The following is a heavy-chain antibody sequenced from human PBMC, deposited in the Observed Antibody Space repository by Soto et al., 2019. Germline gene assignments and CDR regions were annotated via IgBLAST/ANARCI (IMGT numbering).Heavy chain of an antibody. V-gene: IGHV4-39*02. D-gene: IGHD1-26*01. Sequence: SETLSLTCTVSGGSISSSSYYWGWIRQPPGKGLEWIGSIYYSGSTYYDPSLKSRVTISVDTSKNHFSLKLSSVTAADTAVYYCATQEVGGSYVYTFDPWGQGTLVTVSS. CDR3: ATQEVGGSYVYTFDP. CDR1: GGSISSSSYY. J-gene: IGHJ5*02. CDR2: IYYSGST.